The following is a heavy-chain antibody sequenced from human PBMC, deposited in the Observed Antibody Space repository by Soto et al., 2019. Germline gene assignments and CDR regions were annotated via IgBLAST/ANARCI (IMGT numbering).Heavy chain of an antibody. Sequence: HPGGSLRLSCAASGFICSSYDMSWVRQAPGKGLEWVSTILVGGSTHYEDSVKGRFTISRDRSKNTVYLQMNSLTAGDTAMYYCAKETATGGGAFDICGQGTMVTVSS. D-gene: IGHD2-8*02. CDR1: GFICSSYD. CDR3: AKETATGGGAFDI. J-gene: IGHJ3*02. CDR2: ILVGGST. V-gene: IGHV3-23*01.